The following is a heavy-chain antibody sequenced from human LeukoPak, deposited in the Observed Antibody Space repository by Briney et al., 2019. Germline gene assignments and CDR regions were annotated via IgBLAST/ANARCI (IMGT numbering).Heavy chain of an antibody. CDR2: ISSSSSSI. V-gene: IGHV3-48*01. CDR1: GFTFSSYS. CDR3: ARGRDGWYFDY. J-gene: IGHJ4*02. Sequence: GGSLRLSCAASGFTFSSYSMNWVRQAPGKGLEWVSYISSSSSSIYYADSVKGRFTISRDNAKNSLYLQMNSLRAEDTAVYYCARGRDGWYFDYWGQGTLVSVSS. D-gene: IGHD2-15*01.